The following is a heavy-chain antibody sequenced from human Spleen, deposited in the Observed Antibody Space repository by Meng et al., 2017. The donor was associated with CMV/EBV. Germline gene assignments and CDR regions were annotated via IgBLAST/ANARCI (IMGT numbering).Heavy chain of an antibody. J-gene: IGHJ4*02. CDR2: ISSSGSTI. CDR1: GFTFSDYY. CDR3: VRHTRGSPGDY. Sequence: GGSLRLSCAASGFTFSDYYMSWIRQAPGKGLEWVSYISSSGSTIYYADSVKGRFTISRDNAKNSLFLQMSNLRAEDTAVFYCVRHTRGSPGDYWGQGTVVTVSS. D-gene: IGHD5-24*01. V-gene: IGHV3-11*04.